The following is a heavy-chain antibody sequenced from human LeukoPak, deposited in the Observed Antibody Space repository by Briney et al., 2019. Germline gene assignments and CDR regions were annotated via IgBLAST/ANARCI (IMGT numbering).Heavy chain of an antibody. CDR2: ISWNSGSI. Sequence: GGSLRLSCAASGFTFDDYAMHWVRQAPGKGLEWVPGISWNSGSIGYADSVKGRFTISRDNAKNSLYLQMNSLRAEDTAVYYCARDWGAYYSSSWYYFDYWGQGTLVTVSS. V-gene: IGHV3-9*01. CDR1: GFTFDDYA. J-gene: IGHJ4*02. D-gene: IGHD6-13*01. CDR3: ARDWGAYYSSSWYYFDY.